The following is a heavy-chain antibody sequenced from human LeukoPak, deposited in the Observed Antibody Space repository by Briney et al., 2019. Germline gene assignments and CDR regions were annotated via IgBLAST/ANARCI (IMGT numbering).Heavy chain of an antibody. D-gene: IGHD2-8*01. CDR1: DGSVSSSAYY. Sequence: PSETLSLTCTVSDGSVSSSAYYWGWIRQPPGKGLEWIGSIYYSGSTYYNPSLKSRVTISVDTSKNQFSLKLSSVTAADTAVYYCARGYCTNAVCSLGPTQAWGQGTLVTVSS. CDR3: ARGYCTNAVCSLGPTQA. CDR2: IYYSGST. V-gene: IGHV4-39*07. J-gene: IGHJ4*02.